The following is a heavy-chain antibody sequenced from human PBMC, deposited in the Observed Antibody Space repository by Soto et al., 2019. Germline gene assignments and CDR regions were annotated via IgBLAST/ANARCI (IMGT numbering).Heavy chain of an antibody. Sequence: LRLSCAASGFPFGITDMSWVRQAPGKGLEWVSTIDGSGGATHYADSVKGRFTISRDNSKNTVFLQMSSLRADDTAVYYCAKNSGWFNTWGQGTLVTVSS. CDR3: AKNSGWFNT. V-gene: IGHV3-23*01. CDR2: IDGSGGAT. CDR1: GFPFGITD. J-gene: IGHJ5*02. D-gene: IGHD3-10*01.